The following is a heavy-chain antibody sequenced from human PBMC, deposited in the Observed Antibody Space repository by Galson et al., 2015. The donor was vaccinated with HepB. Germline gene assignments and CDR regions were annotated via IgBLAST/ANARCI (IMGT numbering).Heavy chain of an antibody. CDR3: ARMGLYYYGMDV. D-gene: IGHD3-16*01. Sequence: PALVKPTQTLTLTCTFSGFPLSTSGMCVSWIRQPPGKALEWLARIDWDDDKYYSTSLKTRLTISKDTSKNQVVLTMTNMDPVDTATYYCARMGLYYYGMDVWGQGTTVTVSS. CDR1: GFPLSTSGMC. J-gene: IGHJ6*02. V-gene: IGHV2-70*11. CDR2: IDWDDDK.